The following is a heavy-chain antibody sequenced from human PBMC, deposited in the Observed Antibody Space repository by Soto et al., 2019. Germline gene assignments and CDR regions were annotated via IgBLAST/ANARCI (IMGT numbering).Heavy chain of an antibody. CDR1: GGSVISGSYY. J-gene: IGHJ6*02. CDR2: ISDTGSG. D-gene: IGHD5-12*01. Sequence: QVQLQESGPGLVKPSETLSLTCTVSGGSVISGSYYWSLIRQPPGKGLEWVGCISDTGSGDYNPSLKSRVTISVPTSKRQFSLRLNSVTAADTAVYYCARAHSGYDPLGMDVWGQGTTVTVSS. V-gene: IGHV4-61*01. CDR3: ARAHSGYDPLGMDV.